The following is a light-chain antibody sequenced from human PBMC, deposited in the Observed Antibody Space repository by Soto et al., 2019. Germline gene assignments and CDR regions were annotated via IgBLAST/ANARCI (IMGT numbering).Light chain of an antibody. Sequence: QSALTQPRSVSGSPGQSVTISCAGTSTDVGGYNYVSWYQSHPGKAPKLIIYDITERPSGVPDRFSGSKSGNTASLTISGLQADDEADYDCCAYAGSFVYVFGTGTKLTVL. CDR1: STDVGGYNY. CDR3: CAYAGSFVYV. CDR2: DIT. V-gene: IGLV2-11*01. J-gene: IGLJ1*01.